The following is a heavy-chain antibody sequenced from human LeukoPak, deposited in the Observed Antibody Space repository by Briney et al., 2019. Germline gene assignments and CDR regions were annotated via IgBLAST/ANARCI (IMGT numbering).Heavy chain of an antibody. CDR1: GGSFSGYY. D-gene: IGHD3-3*01. CDR3: ARGYYDFWSGYPLPYFDY. J-gene: IGHJ4*02. CDR2: INHSGST. V-gene: IGHV4-34*01. Sequence: SETLSLTCAVYGGSFSGYYWSWIRQPPGKGLEWIGEINHSGSTNYNPSLKSRVTISVDTSKNQFSLKLSSVTAADTAVYYCARGYYDFWSGYPLPYFDYWGQGTLVTVPS.